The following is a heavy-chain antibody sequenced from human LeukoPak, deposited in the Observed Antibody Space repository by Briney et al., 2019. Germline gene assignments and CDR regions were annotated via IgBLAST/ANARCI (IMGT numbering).Heavy chain of an antibody. CDR2: IYPGDSDT. CDR3: ARRERITIFGVAQTDAFDI. CDR1: GYSFTSYW. J-gene: IGHJ3*02. V-gene: IGHV5-51*01. Sequence: GESLKISCKGSGYSFTSYWIGWVRQMPGKGLDWMGIIYPGDSDTRYSPSFQGQVTISADKSISTAYLQWSSLKASDTAMYYCARRERITIFGVAQTDAFDIWGQGTMVTVSS. D-gene: IGHD3-3*01.